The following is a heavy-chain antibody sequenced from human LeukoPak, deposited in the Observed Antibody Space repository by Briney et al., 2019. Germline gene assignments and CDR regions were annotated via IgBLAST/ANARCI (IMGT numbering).Heavy chain of an antibody. CDR2: FDPEDGET. J-gene: IGHJ5*02. CDR3: ARGPARADGAHWFDP. D-gene: IGHD1-26*01. Sequence: GASVKVSCKVSGYTLTELSMHWVRQAPGKGLEWMGGFDPEDGETIYAQKFQGRVTMTEDTSTDTAYMELSSLRSEDTAVYYCARGPARADGAHWFDPWGQGTLVTVSS. CDR1: GYTLTELS. V-gene: IGHV1-24*01.